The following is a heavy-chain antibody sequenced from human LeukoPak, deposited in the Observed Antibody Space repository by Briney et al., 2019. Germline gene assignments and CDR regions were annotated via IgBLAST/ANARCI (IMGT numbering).Heavy chain of an antibody. V-gene: IGHV3-23*01. CDR2: ISGSGGNT. J-gene: IGHJ4*02. Sequence: GGSLRLSCAASGFTFSSYSMSWVRQAPGKGLEWVSAISGSGGNTYHADSVKGRFTISRDNSKNTLYLQMNSLRAEDTAIYYCAKDQYGGNPQYYFDYWGQGTLVTVSS. CDR3: AKDQYGGNPQYYFDY. CDR1: GFTFSSYS. D-gene: IGHD4-23*01.